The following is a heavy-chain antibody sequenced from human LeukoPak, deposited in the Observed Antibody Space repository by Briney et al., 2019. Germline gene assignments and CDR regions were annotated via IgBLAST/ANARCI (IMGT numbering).Heavy chain of an antibody. CDR1: GGSINNYY. Sequence: SETLSLTCTVSGGSINNYYWSWIRQPPGKGLEWIGYIYYSGSTSYNSSLKSRVTISVDTSKNQFSLKLRSVTAADTAIYYCVRDYDGNLDYWGQGTLVTVSS. D-gene: IGHD4-23*01. V-gene: IGHV4-59*01. CDR2: IYYSGST. CDR3: VRDYDGNLDY. J-gene: IGHJ4*02.